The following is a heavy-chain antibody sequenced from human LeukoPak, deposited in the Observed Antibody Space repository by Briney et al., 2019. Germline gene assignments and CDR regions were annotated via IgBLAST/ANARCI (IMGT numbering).Heavy chain of an antibody. CDR2: ISWNSGSI. CDR1: GFTFDDYA. V-gene: IGHV3-9*01. Sequence: PGRSLRLSCAASGFTFDDYAMHWVRQAPGKGLEWVSGISWNSGSIGYADSVKGRFTISRDNAKNSLYLQMNSLRAEDTALYYCAKAGGYCSGGSCHPYFDYWGQGTLVTVSS. CDR3: AKAGGYCSGGSCHPYFDY. D-gene: IGHD2-15*01. J-gene: IGHJ4*02.